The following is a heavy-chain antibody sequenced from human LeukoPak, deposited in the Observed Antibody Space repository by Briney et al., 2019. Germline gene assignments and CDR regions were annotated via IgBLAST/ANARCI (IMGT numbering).Heavy chain of an antibody. J-gene: IGHJ3*02. V-gene: IGHV4-4*07. CDR3: AIQYLDAFDI. Sequence: SETLSLTCTVSGGSISRYYWSWIGQPAGRGLEWIGRIYTSGSTNYNPSLKSRVTMSVDTSKNQFSLKLSSVTAADTAVYYCAIQYLDAFDIWGQGTMVTVSS. CDR1: GGSISRYY. CDR2: IYTSGST. D-gene: IGHD2-2*02.